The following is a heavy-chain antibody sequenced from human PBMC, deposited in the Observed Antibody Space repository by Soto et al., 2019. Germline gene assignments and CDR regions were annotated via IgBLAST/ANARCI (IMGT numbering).Heavy chain of an antibody. D-gene: IGHD3-9*01. J-gene: IGHJ6*02. Sequence: SETLSLTCTVSGGSISSYYWSWIRQPPGKGLEWIGYIYYSGSTNYNPSLKSRVTISVDTSKNQFSLKLSSVTAADTAVYYCARGQYYDILTGYYIVWEGDYYYGMDVWGQGTTVTVSS. V-gene: IGHV4-59*01. CDR3: ARGQYYDILTGYYIVWEGDYYYGMDV. CDR1: GGSISSYY. CDR2: IYYSGST.